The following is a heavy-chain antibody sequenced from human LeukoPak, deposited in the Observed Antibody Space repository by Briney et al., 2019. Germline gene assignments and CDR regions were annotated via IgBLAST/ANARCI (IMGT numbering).Heavy chain of an antibody. D-gene: IGHD3-10*01. CDR3: AKEWYVGSPPDY. CDR2: IRFDGSNN. CDR1: GFIFSDYG. Sequence: GGSLRLSCGVSGFIFSDYGMHWVRQAPGKGLEWVASIRFDGSNNYYADSVKSRFTISRDNSRNTLYLQMTSLRPEDTALYYCAKEWYVGSPPDYWGQGTQVTVSS. J-gene: IGHJ4*02. V-gene: IGHV3-30*02.